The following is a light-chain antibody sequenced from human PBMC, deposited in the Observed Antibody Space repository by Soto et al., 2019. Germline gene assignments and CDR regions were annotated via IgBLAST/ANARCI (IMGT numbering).Light chain of an antibody. CDR3: QQTYSNLWT. V-gene: IGKV1-39*01. CDR1: QTISNF. J-gene: IGKJ1*01. CDR2: AAS. Sequence: DIQMTQSPSSLSASVGDRVTITCRASQTISNFFNWYQQQPGQAPKLLISAASSLQSGVSSRFSASGSGTDCTLTISSLQPEDFATYYCQQTYSNLWTFGQGTKVDIK.